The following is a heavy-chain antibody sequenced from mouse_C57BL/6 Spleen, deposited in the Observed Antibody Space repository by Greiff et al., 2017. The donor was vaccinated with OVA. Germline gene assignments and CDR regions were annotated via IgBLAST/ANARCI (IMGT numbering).Heavy chain of an antibody. CDR3: ARGDDGYYWYFDV. CDR2: IYPGDGDT. CDR1: GYAFSSSW. J-gene: IGHJ1*03. V-gene: IGHV1-82*01. D-gene: IGHD2-3*01. Sequence: QVQLQQSGPELVKPGASVKISCKASGYAFSSSWMNWVKQRPGKGLEWIGRIYPGDGDTNYNGKFKGKATLTADKSSSTAYMQRSSLTSEDSAVYFCARGDDGYYWYFDVWGTGTTVTVSS.